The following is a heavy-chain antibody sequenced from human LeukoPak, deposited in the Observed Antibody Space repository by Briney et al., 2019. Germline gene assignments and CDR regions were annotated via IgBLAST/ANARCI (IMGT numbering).Heavy chain of an antibody. CDR1: GFTFSSHW. V-gene: IGHV3-7*02. CDR3: ARNGGNFDY. J-gene: IGHJ4*02. D-gene: IGHD3-16*01. CDR2: IKQDGSDK. Sequence: GGSLRLSCAASGFTFSSHWMSWVRQAPGKGLEWVANIKQDGSDKNYVGSVKGRFTISRDNDKNSLYLQMNSLRAEDTVVYYCARNGGNFDYWGQGTLVTVSS.